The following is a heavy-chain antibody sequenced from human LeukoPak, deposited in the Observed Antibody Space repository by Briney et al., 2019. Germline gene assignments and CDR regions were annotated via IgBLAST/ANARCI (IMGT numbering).Heavy chain of an antibody. CDR2: IYYSGST. V-gene: IGHV4-30-4*08. CDR3: ARDLGYGGNSGFDY. J-gene: IGHJ4*02. CDR1: GGSISSGDYY. D-gene: IGHD4-23*01. Sequence: SETLSLTCTVSGGSISSGDYYWSWIRQPPGKGLECIGYIYYSGSTYYNPSLKSRVTISVDTSKNQFSLKLSSVTAADTAVYYCARDLGYGGNSGFDYWGQGTLVTVSS.